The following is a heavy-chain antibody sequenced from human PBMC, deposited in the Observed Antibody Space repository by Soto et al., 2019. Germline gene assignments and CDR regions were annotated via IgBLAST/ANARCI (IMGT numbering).Heavy chain of an antibody. V-gene: IGHV3-23*01. D-gene: IGHD4-4*01. CDR1: GCSFSNYS. J-gene: IGHJ4*02. Sequence: WGSLRLSCSTSGCSFSNYSMSWVHQAPGKGQNCVSAITSVGYTYYVDSLKGRFIISRDNSKNTLFLQMNSLRAEDTAVYYCAKDLIDYSNSYFDYWGQGTLVTVSS. CDR3: AKDLIDYSNSYFDY. CDR2: ITSVGYT.